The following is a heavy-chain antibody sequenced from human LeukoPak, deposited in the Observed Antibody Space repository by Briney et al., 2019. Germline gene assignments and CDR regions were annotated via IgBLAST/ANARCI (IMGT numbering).Heavy chain of an antibody. V-gene: IGHV3-7*01. CDR2: IKQDGSER. CDR1: GFTFSSYW. Sequence: GGSLRLSCAASGFTFSSYWMSWVRQAPGKGLEWVATIKQDGSERYYVDSVKGRFTIPRDNAKNSLYLQMHSLRAEDTAVYYCAPFYYDSRGYSNWGQGTLVTVSS. J-gene: IGHJ4*02. D-gene: IGHD3-22*01. CDR3: APFYYDSRGYSN.